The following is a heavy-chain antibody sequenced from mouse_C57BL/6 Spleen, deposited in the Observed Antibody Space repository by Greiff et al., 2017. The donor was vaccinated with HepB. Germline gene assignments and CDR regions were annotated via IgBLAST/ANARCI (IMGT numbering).Heavy chain of an antibody. J-gene: IGHJ2*01. CDR1: GYSITSGYY. V-gene: IGHV3-6*01. CDR3: ARVLRYGIDY. CDR2: ISYDGSN. D-gene: IGHD1-1*01. Sequence: EVKLQESGPGLVKPSQSLSLTCSVTGYSITSGYYWNWIRQFPGNKLEWMGYISYDGSNNYNPSLKNRISITRDTSKNQFFLKLNSVTTEDTATYYCARVLRYGIDYWGQGTTLTVSS.